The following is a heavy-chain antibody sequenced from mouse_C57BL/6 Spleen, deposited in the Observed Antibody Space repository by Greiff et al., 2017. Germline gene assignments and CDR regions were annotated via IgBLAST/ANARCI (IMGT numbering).Heavy chain of an antibody. CDR2: ILPGSGST. CDR3: AREGEQEDY. CDR1: GYTFTGYW. V-gene: IGHV1-9*01. J-gene: IGHJ2*01. Sequence: VQLQQSGAELMKPGASVQLSCKAPGYTFTGYWIEWVKQRPGHGLEWIGEILPGSGSTNYNEKFKGKATFTEDTSSTTADMQLSSLTTEDSEIWYCAREGEQEDYWGQGTTLTVSS.